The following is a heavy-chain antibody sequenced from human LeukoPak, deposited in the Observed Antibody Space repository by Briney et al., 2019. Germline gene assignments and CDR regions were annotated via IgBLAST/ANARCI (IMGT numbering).Heavy chain of an antibody. V-gene: IGHV3-33*06. D-gene: IGHD3-22*01. Sequence: GGSLRLSCAASGFTFSTFAMHWVRQAPDKGLEWVAVIWFDGGNKYYADSVKGRFSISRDNSKNTLSLQMNSLRADDTAVYYCAKSEFDYYDSSGPPDSWGQGTLVTVSS. J-gene: IGHJ5*01. CDR2: IWFDGGNK. CDR3: AKSEFDYYDSSGPPDS. CDR1: GFTFSTFA.